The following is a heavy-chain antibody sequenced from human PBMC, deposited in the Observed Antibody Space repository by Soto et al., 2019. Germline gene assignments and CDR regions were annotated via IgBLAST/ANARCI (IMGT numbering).Heavy chain of an antibody. CDR3: SRRSIAGSDGYYYYYLDV. J-gene: IGHJ6*03. D-gene: IGHD1-26*01. CDR2: IDYCGST. Sequence: QVPLQESGPGLVKPSETLSLTCTVSGGSISNYFWSWIRQPPGKRLEWIAYIDYCGSTSYNPSLKSRLTISVDPSRNQFSLKLTSVTAADTAVYYCSRRSIAGSDGYYYYYLDVWGKGTTVTVSS. V-gene: IGHV4-59*08. CDR1: GGSISNYF.